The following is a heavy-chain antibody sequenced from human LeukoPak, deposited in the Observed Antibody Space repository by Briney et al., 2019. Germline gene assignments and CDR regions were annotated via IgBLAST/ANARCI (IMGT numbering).Heavy chain of an antibody. J-gene: IGHJ5*02. V-gene: IGHV4-59*11. CDR1: GGSISSHY. CDR3: ARGITIFADNWFDP. CDR2: IYYSGST. D-gene: IGHD3-3*01. Sequence: PSETLSLTCTVSGGSISSHYWSWIRQPPGKGLEWIGYIYYSGSTNYNPSLKSRVTISVDTSKNQFSLKLSSVTAADTAVYYCARGITIFADNWFDPCGQGTLVTVSS.